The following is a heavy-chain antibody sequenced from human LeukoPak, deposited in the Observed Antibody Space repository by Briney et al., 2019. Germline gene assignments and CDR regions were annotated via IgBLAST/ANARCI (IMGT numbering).Heavy chain of an antibody. V-gene: IGHV1-69*05. CDR3: ARGGSKERYFDWSSPASLRIDP. J-gene: IGHJ5*02. CDR1: GGTFSSYA. D-gene: IGHD3-9*01. Sequence: VASVKVSCKASGGTFSSYAISWVRQAPGQGLEWMGGIIPIFGTANYAQKFQGRVTITTDESTSTAYMELSSLRSEDTAVYYCARGGSKERYFDWSSPASLRIDPWGQGTLVTVSS. CDR2: IIPIFGTA.